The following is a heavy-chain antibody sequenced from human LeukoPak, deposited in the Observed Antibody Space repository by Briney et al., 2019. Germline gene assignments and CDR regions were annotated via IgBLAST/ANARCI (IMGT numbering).Heavy chain of an antibody. CDR3: ARQTVGVTGVGITGVLDS. CDR2: ISSSGTTI. Sequence: GGSLRLSCAASRFNFIDYYMTWVRQAPGKGLEWVSSISSSGTTIDYADSVKGRFTISRDNRKKLLYLQMNSLRVEDTAVCYCARQTVGVTGVGITGVLDSWGQEALVTVSS. D-gene: IGHD1-26*01. CDR1: RFNFIDYY. J-gene: IGHJ4*02. V-gene: IGHV3-11*01.